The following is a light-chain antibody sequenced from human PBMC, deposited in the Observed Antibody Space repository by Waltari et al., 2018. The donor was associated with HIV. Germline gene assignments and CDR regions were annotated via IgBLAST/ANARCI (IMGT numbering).Light chain of an antibody. J-gene: IGLJ1*01. CDR2: RNN. Sequence: QSVLTQPPSASGTPGQRVTISCSGSSSNIGRNYLCWYQQLPGTAPKLLIYRNNERPSGVPDRFSGAKSGTSASLAISGLRSEDEADYYCAAWDDSLSGLYVFGTGTKVTVL. V-gene: IGLV1-47*01. CDR3: AAWDDSLSGLYV. CDR1: SSNIGRNY.